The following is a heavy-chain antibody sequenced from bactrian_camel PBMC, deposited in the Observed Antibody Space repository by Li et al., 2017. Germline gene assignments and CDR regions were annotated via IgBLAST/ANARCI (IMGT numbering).Heavy chain of an antibody. Sequence: QVQLVESGGGSVQPGGTLTLSCATPGLTPSGYCMGWFRQAPGKEREGVAAVFDRTYYTDSVKGRFTISQGNSKNVLYLQMNNLQPEDTATYYCAEGRGSRGEHCYSLNYWGQGTQVTVS. V-gene: IGHV3S1*01. D-gene: IGHD6*01. CDR3: AEGRGSRGEHCYSLNY. CDR2: VFDRT. CDR1: GLTPSGYC. J-gene: IGHJ4*01.